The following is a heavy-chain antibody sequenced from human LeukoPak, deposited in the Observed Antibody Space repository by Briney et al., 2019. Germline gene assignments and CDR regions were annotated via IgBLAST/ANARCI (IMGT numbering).Heavy chain of an antibody. CDR3: ASAVVGIHYYYGMDV. V-gene: IGHV4-59*01. D-gene: IGHD6-19*01. CDR1: GGSISSYY. Sequence: SETLSLTCTVSGGSISSYYWSWIRQPPGKGLEWIGYIYYSGSTNYNPSLKSRVTISVDTSKNQFSLKLSSVTAADTAVYYCASAVVGIHYYYGMDVWGQGTTVTVSS. J-gene: IGHJ6*02. CDR2: IYYSGST.